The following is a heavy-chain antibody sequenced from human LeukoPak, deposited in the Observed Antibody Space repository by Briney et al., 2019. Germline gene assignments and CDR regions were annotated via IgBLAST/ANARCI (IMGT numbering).Heavy chain of an antibody. Sequence: SVKVSCKASGGTFSSYAISWVRQAPGQGLEWLGGIIPIFGTANYAQKFQGRVTITADESTSTAYMELSSLRSEDTAVYYCARGGHQRYFDWLSDYWGQGTLVTVSS. D-gene: IGHD3-9*01. J-gene: IGHJ4*02. CDR1: GGTFSSYA. CDR3: ARGGHQRYFDWLSDY. V-gene: IGHV1-69*13. CDR2: IIPIFGTA.